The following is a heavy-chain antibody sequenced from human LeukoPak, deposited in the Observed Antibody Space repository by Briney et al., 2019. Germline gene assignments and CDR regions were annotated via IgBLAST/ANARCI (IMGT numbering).Heavy chain of an antibody. Sequence: GASVKVSCKASGYTFSSYGIIWVRRAPGQGLEWMGWISAYDGNTNFAQKLQGRVTMTTDTSTSTAYMELRSLRSDDTAVYYCARLPVVNYYDSGGYSDYFDYWGQGTLVTVSS. J-gene: IGHJ4*02. CDR1: GYTFSSYG. CDR3: ARLPVVNYYDSGGYSDYFDY. V-gene: IGHV1-18*01. D-gene: IGHD3-22*01. CDR2: ISAYDGNT.